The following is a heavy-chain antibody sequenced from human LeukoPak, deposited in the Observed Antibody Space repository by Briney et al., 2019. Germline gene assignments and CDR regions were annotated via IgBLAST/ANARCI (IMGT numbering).Heavy chain of an antibody. CDR3: VTVDTAMLYNWFDP. V-gene: IGHV5-51*01. CDR1: GYSFIYYW. J-gene: IGHJ5*02. D-gene: IGHD5-18*01. CDR2: IYPGDSDT. Sequence: GESLKISCKGSGYSFIYYWIGWVRQMPGKGLEWMGIIYPGDSDTRYSPSFQGQVTISADKSISTAYLQWSSLKASDTAMYYCVTVDTAMLYNWFDPWGQGTLVTVSS.